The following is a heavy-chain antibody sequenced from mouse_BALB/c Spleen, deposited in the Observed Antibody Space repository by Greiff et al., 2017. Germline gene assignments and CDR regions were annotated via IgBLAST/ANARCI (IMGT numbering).Heavy chain of an antibody. D-gene: IGHD1-1*01. J-gene: IGHJ2*01. CDR1: GFNIKDTY. CDR2: IDPANGNT. Sequence: VQLQQSGAELVKPGASVKLSCTASGFNIKDTYMHWVKQRPEQGLEWIGRIDPANGNTKYDPKFQGKATITADTSSNTAYLQLSSLTSEDTAVYYCARDYGSSLPFDYWGQGTTLTVSS. CDR3: ARDYGSSLPFDY. V-gene: IGHV14-3*02.